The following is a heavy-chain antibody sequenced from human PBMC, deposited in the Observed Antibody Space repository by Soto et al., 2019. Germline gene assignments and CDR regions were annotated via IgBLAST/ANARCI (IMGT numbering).Heavy chain of an antibody. V-gene: IGHV4-59*08. D-gene: IGHD6-6*01. CDR1: GGYISSYY. CDR3: ARHSSSSEVDY. J-gene: IGHJ4*02. Sequence: QVQLQESGPGLVKPSETLSLTCTVSGGYISSYYWRWVRQPPGKGLEWIGYIYYSGRTNYNPPLKSRVIISVDTAKNQFSLKLSSVTAADTAVYYCARHSSSSEVDYWGQGTLVTVSS. CDR2: IYYSGRT.